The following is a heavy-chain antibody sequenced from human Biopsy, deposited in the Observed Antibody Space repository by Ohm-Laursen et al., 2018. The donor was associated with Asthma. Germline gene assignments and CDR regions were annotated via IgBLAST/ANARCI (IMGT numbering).Heavy chain of an antibody. V-gene: IGHV3-30*18. CDR2: ISYDRSNK. CDR1: GFTFSSYG. D-gene: IGHD3-16*02. J-gene: IGHJ4*02. CDR3: AKGTLGYIGKDY. Sequence: SLRLSCAASGFTFSSYGMHWVRQAPGKGLEWVAVISYDRSNKYYADSVKGRFTISRDNSKNTLYLQMNSLRVEDTALYYCAKGTLGYIGKDYWGQGTLVTVSS.